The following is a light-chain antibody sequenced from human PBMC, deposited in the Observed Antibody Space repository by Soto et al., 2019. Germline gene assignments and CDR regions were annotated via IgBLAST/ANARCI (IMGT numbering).Light chain of an antibody. J-gene: IGLJ1*01. CDR3: NSYAGSNNFYV. Sequence: QSALTQPPSASGSPGQPVTISCTGTSSDVGGYNYVSWYQHHPGKAPKLIIFEVSQRPSGVPDRFSGSKSGNTASLTVSGLQAEDEADYYCNSYAGSNNFYVFGTGTKLTVL. V-gene: IGLV2-8*01. CDR1: SSDVGGYNY. CDR2: EVS.